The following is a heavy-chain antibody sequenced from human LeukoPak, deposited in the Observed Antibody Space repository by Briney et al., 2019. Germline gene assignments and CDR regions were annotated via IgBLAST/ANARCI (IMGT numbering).Heavy chain of an antibody. CDR1: GFTFSSYS. V-gene: IGHV3-21*01. D-gene: IGHD2-15*01. Sequence: PGGSLRLSCAASGFTFSSYSMNWVRQAPGKGLEWVSSISSSSSYIYYADSVKGRFTISRDNAKNSLYLQMNSLRAEDTAVYYCALFGYCSGGSCAYFDYWGQGTLVTVSS. CDR3: ALFGYCSGGSCAYFDY. CDR2: ISSSSSYI. J-gene: IGHJ4*02.